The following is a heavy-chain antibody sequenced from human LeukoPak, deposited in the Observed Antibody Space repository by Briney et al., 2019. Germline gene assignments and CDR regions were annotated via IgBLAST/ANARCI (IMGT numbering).Heavy chain of an antibody. J-gene: IGHJ4*02. V-gene: IGHV3-7*01. CDR3: ARRYFDY. CDR2: IKQDGSEK. Sequence: GGSLRLSCAASGFSVSNNYMNWVRQAPGKGLEWVANIKQDGSEKYYVDSVKGRFTISRDNAKNSLYLQMNSLRAEDTAVYYCARRYFDYWGQGTLVTVSS. CDR1: GFSVSNNY.